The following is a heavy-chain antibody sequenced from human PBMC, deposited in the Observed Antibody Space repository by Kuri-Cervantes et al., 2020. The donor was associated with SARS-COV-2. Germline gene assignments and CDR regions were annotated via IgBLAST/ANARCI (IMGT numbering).Heavy chain of an antibody. CDR3: ASSGWDYYDSSGYYYYYYGMDA. J-gene: IGHJ6*02. CDR1: GFTFSSYA. V-gene: IGHV3-23*01. D-gene: IGHD3-22*01. Sequence: GGSLRLSCAASGFTFSSYAMSWVRQAPGKGLEWVSAISGSGGSTYYADSVKGRFTISRDNSKNTLYLQMNSLRAEDTAVYYCASSGWDYYDSSGYYYYYYGMDAWGQGTTVTGYS. CDR2: ISGSGGST.